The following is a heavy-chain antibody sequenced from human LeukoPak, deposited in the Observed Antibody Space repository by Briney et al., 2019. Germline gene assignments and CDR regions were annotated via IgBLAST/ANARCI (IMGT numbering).Heavy chain of an antibody. Sequence: SGGSLRLSCAASGFTFSTYIMTWVRQAPGKGLEWVSSISGSGGTRNYADSVKGRLTISRDNAKNTLYLQMNSLRAEDTAVYYCTRDNNYFDYWGQGTLVTVSS. CDR3: TRDNNYFDY. CDR2: ISGSGGTR. CDR1: GFTFSTYI. V-gene: IGHV3-23*01. J-gene: IGHJ4*02.